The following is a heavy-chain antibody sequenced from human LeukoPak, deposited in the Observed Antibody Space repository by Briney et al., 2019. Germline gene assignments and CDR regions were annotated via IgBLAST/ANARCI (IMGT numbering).Heavy chain of an antibody. CDR2: INPSGGST. CDR3: ARGRGIVVVPAMANYAFDI. D-gene: IGHD2-2*01. V-gene: IGHV1-46*01. CDR1: GYTFTGYY. Sequence: ASVKVSCKASGYTFTGYYMHWVRQAPGQGLEWMGIINPSGGSTSYAQKFQGRVTMTRNTSTSTVYMELSSLRSEDTAVYYCARGRGIVVVPAMANYAFDIWGQGTMVTVSS. J-gene: IGHJ3*02.